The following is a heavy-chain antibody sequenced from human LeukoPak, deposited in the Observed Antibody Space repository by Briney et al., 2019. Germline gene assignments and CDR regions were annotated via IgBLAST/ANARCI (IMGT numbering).Heavy chain of an antibody. Sequence: GGSLRLSCAASGFTFSSYSMNWVRQAPGKGLEWVSSISSSSSYIYYADSVKGRFTISRDNAKNSLYLQMSSLRAEDTAVYYCARDSLYCSSTSCSYSGGYYMDVWGKGTTVTVSS. CDR1: GFTFSSYS. CDR2: ISSSSSYI. D-gene: IGHD2-2*01. J-gene: IGHJ6*03. V-gene: IGHV3-21*01. CDR3: ARDSLYCSSTSCSYSGGYYMDV.